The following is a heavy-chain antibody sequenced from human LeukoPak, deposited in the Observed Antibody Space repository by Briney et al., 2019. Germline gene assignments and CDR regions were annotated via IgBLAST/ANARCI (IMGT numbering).Heavy chain of an antibody. J-gene: IGHJ3*02. Sequence: GGSLRLSCAASGFTFTNSSMTWVRQAPGKGLEWVSSISSSSSYIYYADSVKGRFTISRDNAKNSLYLQMNSLRAEDTAVYYCARDFPTMTTAGAFDIWGQGTMVTVSS. CDR3: ARDFPTMTTAGAFDI. V-gene: IGHV3-21*01. D-gene: IGHD4-17*01. CDR1: GFTFTNSS. CDR2: ISSSSSYI.